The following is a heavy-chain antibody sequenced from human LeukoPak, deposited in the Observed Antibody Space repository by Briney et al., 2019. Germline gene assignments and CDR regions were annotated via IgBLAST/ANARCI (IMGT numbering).Heavy chain of an antibody. CDR2: IYYSGST. Sequence: SETLSLICTVSGRSISSGDYYWSWSRQPPGKGLEWIGYIYYSGSTYYNPSRKSRVTISVDTSKNQFSLKLSSVTAAATAVYYCARGSDCSSTSCLTDAFDIWGQGTMVTVSS. V-gene: IGHV4-30-4*01. J-gene: IGHJ3*02. CDR3: ARGSDCSSTSCLTDAFDI. CDR1: GRSISSGDYY. D-gene: IGHD2-2*01.